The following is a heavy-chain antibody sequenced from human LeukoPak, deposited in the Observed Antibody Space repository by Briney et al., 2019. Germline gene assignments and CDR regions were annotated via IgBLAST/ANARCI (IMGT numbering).Heavy chain of an antibody. J-gene: IGHJ4*02. V-gene: IGHV3-23*01. CDR1: RFTSTSSV. D-gene: IGHD3-22*01. CDR3: AKDPHYDSSGYLPPLFDY. Sequence: PRGSLRLSCADSRFTSTSSVMRSVRQAPGKGLEWVSAIWGSVGGTYYADSEKGRFTISRDNSKNTLYLQMNSLRAEDTAVYYCAKDPHYDSSGYLPPLFDYWGQGTLVTVSS. CDR2: IWGSVGGT.